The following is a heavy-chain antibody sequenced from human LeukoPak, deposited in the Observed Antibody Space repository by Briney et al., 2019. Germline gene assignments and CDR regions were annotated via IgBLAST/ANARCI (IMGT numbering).Heavy chain of an antibody. Sequence: ASVKVSCMASGGTFSSYAISWVRQAPGQGLEWMGWISAYNGNTNSAQKLQGRVTMTADTSTSTAYMELRSLRSDDTAVYYCARGGSADYVWGSYRSFDYWGQGTLVTVSS. V-gene: IGHV1-18*01. CDR1: GGTFSSYA. CDR3: ARGGSADYVWGSYRSFDY. D-gene: IGHD3-16*02. CDR2: ISAYNGNT. J-gene: IGHJ4*02.